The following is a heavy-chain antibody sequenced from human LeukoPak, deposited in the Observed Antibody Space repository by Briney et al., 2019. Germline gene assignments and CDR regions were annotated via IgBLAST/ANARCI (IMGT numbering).Heavy chain of an antibody. D-gene: IGHD4-4*01. CDR2: IYSSGST. V-gene: IGHV4-59*08. J-gene: IGHJ4*02. CDR1: GGSISGYY. CDR3: ARHYPPDYTFDY. Sequence: SETLSLTCTVSGGSISGYYWSWIRQTPGKRLEWVGYIYSSGSTNYNPSPKSRVTMSVDTSKNKISLRLSSVTAADTAVYYCARHYPPDYTFDYWGQGTLVTVSS.